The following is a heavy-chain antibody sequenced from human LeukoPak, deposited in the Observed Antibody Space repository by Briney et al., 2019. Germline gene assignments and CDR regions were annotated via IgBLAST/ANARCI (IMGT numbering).Heavy chain of an antibody. CDR3: AKDLHYNDGRWEFDP. CDR2: VVGGGTT. V-gene: IGHV3-23*01. CDR1: GFTFSTFA. J-gene: IGHJ5*02. Sequence: GGSLRLSCAASGFTFSTFAMTWVRQVPRKGLEWVSGVVGGGTTYYADSVKGRFTLSKDNSKETVYLQMNSLRVEDTAIYYYAKDLHYNDGRWEFDPWGQGTLVTVSS. D-gene: IGHD5-24*01.